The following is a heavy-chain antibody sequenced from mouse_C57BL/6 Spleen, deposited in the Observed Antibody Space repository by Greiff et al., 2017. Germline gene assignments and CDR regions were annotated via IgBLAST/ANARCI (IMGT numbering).Heavy chain of an antibody. Sequence: VQLLQSGAELAKPGASVKLSCKASGYTFTSYWMHWVNQRPGQGLEWIGYINPCSGYTKYNQKFKDKATLSADKSSSPAYMQLSSLTYEDSAVYYCARWEAQATGYYAMDYWGQGTSVTVSS. CDR3: ARWEAQATGYYAMDY. CDR2: INPCSGYT. CDR1: GYTFTSYW. J-gene: IGHJ4*01. D-gene: IGHD3-2*02. V-gene: IGHV1-7*01.